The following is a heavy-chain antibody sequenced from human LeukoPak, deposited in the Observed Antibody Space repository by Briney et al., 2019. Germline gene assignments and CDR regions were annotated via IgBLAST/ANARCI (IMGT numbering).Heavy chain of an antibody. V-gene: IGHV4-39*01. CDR2: IYYSGNT. J-gene: IGHJ6*02. CDR1: GGSISSSSYY. D-gene: IGHD2-2*01. CDR3: ARQLDIVVVPAFYYYYYGMDV. Sequence: SETLSLTCTVSGGSISSSSYYWGWIRQPPGKGLEWFGSIYYSGNTYYNPSLKSRVTISVDPSKNQFSLQLSSVTAADTAVYYCARQLDIVVVPAFYYYYYGMDVWRQGTTVTVSS.